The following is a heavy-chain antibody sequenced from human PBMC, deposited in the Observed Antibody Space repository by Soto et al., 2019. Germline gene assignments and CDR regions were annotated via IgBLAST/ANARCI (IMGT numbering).Heavy chain of an antibody. CDR2: IKQDGSEK. Sequence: GGSLRLSCAASGFIFGTYWMSWVRQAPGKGLEWVATIKQDGSEKYYVDSVKGRFTISRDNAKNSLYLQMYSLRPEDTAVFYCARGLTPLITYYMDVWGKGTTVTVSS. CDR1: GFIFGTYW. CDR3: ARGLTPLITYYMDV. D-gene: IGHD1-20*01. V-gene: IGHV3-7*01. J-gene: IGHJ6*03.